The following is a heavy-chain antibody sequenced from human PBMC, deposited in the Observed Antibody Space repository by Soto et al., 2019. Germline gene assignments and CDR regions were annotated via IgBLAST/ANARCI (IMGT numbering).Heavy chain of an antibody. V-gene: IGHV4-59*08. D-gene: IGHD2-2*01. CDR3: ASGTMHPSYYYYYYMDV. CDR2: IYNSGST. Sequence: QVQLQESGQGLVKPSETLSLTCTVSGGSISSYYWSWIRHPPGKGLGWIGYIYNSGSTNYNPALKSRVTISVDTSKNQFSLKLSSVTAADTAVYYCASGTMHPSYYYYYYMDVWGKGTTVTVSS. J-gene: IGHJ6*03. CDR1: GGSISSYY.